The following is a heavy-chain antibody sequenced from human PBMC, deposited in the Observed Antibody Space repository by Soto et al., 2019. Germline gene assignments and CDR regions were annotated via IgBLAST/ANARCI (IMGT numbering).Heavy chain of an antibody. CDR1: GYTLTELS. D-gene: IGHD1-26*01. V-gene: IGHV1-24*01. Sequence: ASVKVSCKVSGYTLTELSMHWVRQAPGKGLEWMGGFDPEDGETIYAQKFQGRVTMTEDTSTDTAYMELSSLRSEDTAVYYCATGMRGDTYYYYYSMDVWGQGTRVTVSS. J-gene: IGHJ6*02. CDR3: ATGMRGDTYYYYYSMDV. CDR2: FDPEDGET.